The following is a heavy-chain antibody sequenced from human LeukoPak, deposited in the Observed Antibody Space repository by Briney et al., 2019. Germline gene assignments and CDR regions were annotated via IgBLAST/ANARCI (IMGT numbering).Heavy chain of an antibody. V-gene: IGHV3-30-3*02. J-gene: IGHJ4*02. CDR3: ATEEFDY. CDR2: ISYDGSNK. Sequence: GRSLRLSCAASGFTCSSYAMHWVRQAPGKGLEWVAVISYDGSNKYYADSVKGRFTISRDNSKNTLYLQMNSLRAEDTAVYYCATEEFDYWGQGTLVTVSS. CDR1: GFTCSSYA.